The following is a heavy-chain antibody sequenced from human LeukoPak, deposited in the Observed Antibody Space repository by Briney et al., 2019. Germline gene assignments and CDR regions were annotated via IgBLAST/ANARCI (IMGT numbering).Heavy chain of an antibody. D-gene: IGHD1-26*01. CDR3: ARDPWSYWSY. CDR1: GFTFSSYT. V-gene: IGHV3-21*01. J-gene: IGHJ4*02. Sequence: KPGGPLRLSCAASGFTFSSYTMNWVRQAPGKGLEWVSSISSDSNYIHYADSMKGRFSISRDNAKNSLYLQMNSLRADDTAVYYCARDPWSYWSYWGQGTLVTVSS. CDR2: ISSDSNYI.